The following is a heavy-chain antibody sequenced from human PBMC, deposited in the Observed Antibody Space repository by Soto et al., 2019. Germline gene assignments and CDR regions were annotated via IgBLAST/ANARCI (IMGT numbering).Heavy chain of an antibody. J-gene: IGHJ5*02. CDR3: ARAGHSSSSEGANWFDP. V-gene: IGHV4-31*03. Sequence: QVQLQESGPGLVKPSQTLSLTCTVSGGSISSGGYYWSWIRQHPGKGLEWIGYIYYSGSTYFIPSLKSRLTISVDTSKTQFSLQLSSVTAADTAVYYCARAGHSSSSEGANWFDPWGQGTLVTVSS. D-gene: IGHD6-6*01. CDR2: IYYSGST. CDR1: GGSISSGGYY.